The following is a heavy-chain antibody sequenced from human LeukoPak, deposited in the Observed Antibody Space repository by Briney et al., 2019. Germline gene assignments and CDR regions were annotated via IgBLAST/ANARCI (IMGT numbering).Heavy chain of an antibody. CDR1: GFTFSSYG. CDR2: ISGSGGST. D-gene: IGHD4-17*01. J-gene: IGHJ4*02. V-gene: IGHV3-23*01. CDR3: AKAHHGDYFFYFDY. Sequence: GGSLRLSCATSGFTFSSYGMNWVRQAPGKGLEWVSAISGSGGSTYYADSVKGRFTISRDNSKNTLYLQMNSLRAEDTAVYYCAKAHHGDYFFYFDYWGQGTLVTVSS.